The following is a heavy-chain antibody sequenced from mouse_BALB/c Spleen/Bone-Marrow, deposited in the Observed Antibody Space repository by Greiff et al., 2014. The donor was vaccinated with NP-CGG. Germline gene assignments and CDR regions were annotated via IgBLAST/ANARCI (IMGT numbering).Heavy chain of an antibody. J-gene: IGHJ4*01. D-gene: IGHD2-12*01. Sequence: EVQLQQSGPELVKPGASVKVSCKASGYAFTSYNMYWVKQSHGKSLEWIGYIDPYSGGTNYNQKFRGKATLTVDKSSNTAYIHLNSLTSEDSAVYFCARELSRAMEYWGQGTSVTVSS. CDR3: ARELSRAMEY. CDR2: IDPYSGGT. CDR1: GYAFTSYN. V-gene: IGHV1S135*01.